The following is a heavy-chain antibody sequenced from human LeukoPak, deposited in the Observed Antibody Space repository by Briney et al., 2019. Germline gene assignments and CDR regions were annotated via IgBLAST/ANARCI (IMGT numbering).Heavy chain of an antibody. CDR3: ARVGSGYDSYDY. CDR1: GGSISSYY. J-gene: IGHJ4*02. V-gene: IGHV4-59*08. D-gene: IGHD5-12*01. Sequence: SETLSLTCSVSGGSISSYYWSWIRQPLGKGLEWIGYIYYSGSTYYNPSLKSRVTISVDTSKNQFSLKLSSVTAADTAVYYCARVGSGYDSYDYWGQGTLVTVSS. CDR2: IYYSGST.